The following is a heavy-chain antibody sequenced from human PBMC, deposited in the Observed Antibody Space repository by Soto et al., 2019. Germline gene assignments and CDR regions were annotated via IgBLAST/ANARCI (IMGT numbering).Heavy chain of an antibody. CDR2: ISSNGVGT. Sequence: GGSLRLCCAASGFTLSGYAMDWVRQAPGKGLEYVSGISSNGVGTYYANSVQGRFTISRDNSKNTVYLQMGSLRPEDMAVYYFARRDRPDFYHIYVPAQRTTVLVS. CDR1: GFTLSGYA. V-gene: IGHV3-64*01. J-gene: IGHJ6*03. D-gene: IGHD6-6*01. CDR3: ARRDRPDFYHIYV.